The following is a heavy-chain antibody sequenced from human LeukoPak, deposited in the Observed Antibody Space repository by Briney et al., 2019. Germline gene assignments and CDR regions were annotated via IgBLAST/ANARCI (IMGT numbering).Heavy chain of an antibody. Sequence: GSSVKVSCKASGGTFSSYAISWVRQAPGQGLEWMGWMNPNSGNTGYAQKFQGRVTMTRNTSISTAYMELSSLRSEDTAVYYCATDTMIVVARDAFDIWGQGTMVTVSS. V-gene: IGHV1-8*02. CDR3: ATDTMIVVARDAFDI. J-gene: IGHJ3*02. CDR1: GGTFSSYA. CDR2: MNPNSGNT. D-gene: IGHD3-22*01.